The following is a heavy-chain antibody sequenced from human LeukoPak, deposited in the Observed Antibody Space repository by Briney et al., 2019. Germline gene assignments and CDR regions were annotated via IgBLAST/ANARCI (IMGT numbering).Heavy chain of an antibody. J-gene: IGHJ4*02. CDR1: GFIFRSHG. CDR3: AKKGYYASGSYFDY. CDR2: VRYDGNYK. V-gene: IGHV3-30*02. D-gene: IGHD3-10*01. Sequence: SGGSLRLSCAASGFIFRSHGMNWVRQAPGKGLQWVAFVRYDGNYKYYADSVNGRFTISRDNSKNTLYLQMNSLRPEDTAMYYCAKKGYYASGSYFDYWGQGTLVTVSS.